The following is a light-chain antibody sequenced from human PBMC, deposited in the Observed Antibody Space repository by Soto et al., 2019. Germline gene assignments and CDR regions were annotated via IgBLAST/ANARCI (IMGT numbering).Light chain of an antibody. Sequence: EIVLTQSLATLSLSPGERATLSCRASQSVSSYLAWYQQKPGQAPRLLIYDASNRATGIPARFSGSGSGTDFTLTISSLEPEDFAVYYCQQRSNLFGPGTKVDI. CDR2: DAS. J-gene: IGKJ3*01. CDR1: QSVSSY. V-gene: IGKV3-11*01. CDR3: QQRSNL.